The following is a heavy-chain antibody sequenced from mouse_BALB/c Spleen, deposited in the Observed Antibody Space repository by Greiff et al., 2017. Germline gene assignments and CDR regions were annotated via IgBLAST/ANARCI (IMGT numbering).Heavy chain of an antibody. CDR1: GYAFTNYL. Sequence: QVQLQQSGAELVRPGTSVKVSCKASGYAFTNYLIAWVKQRPGQGLEWIGVINPGSGGTNYNEKFKGKATLTADKSSSTAYMQLSSLTSDDSAVYFCARRAAEAMDYWGQGTSVTVSS. D-gene: IGHD1-2*01. CDR2: INPGSGGT. V-gene: IGHV1-54*01. J-gene: IGHJ4*01. CDR3: ARRAAEAMDY.